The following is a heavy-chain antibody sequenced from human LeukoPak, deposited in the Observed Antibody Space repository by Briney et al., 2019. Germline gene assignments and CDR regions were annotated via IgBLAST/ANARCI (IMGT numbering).Heavy chain of an antibody. D-gene: IGHD3-10*01. CDR2: IFYDGNT. CDR1: GAYFSSSGCY. J-gene: IGHJ4*02. CDR3: ARLGASLVWDSGSFPDY. Sequence: SSETLSLTCTVSGAYFSSSGCYWGWFLQPPGKGLEGSASIFYDGNTYYNPSVQSRVLISAEPCKTHFSLHLEFVTAADTAVYFCARLGASLVWDSGSFPDYWGQGTLVPVSS. V-gene: IGHV4-39*02.